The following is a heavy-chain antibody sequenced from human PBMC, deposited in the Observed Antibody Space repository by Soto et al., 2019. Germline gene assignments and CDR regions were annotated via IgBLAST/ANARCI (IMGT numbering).Heavy chain of an antibody. Sequence: VGSLRLSCAASGFTFSSYGMHWVRQAPGKGLEWVAVIWYDGSNKYYADSVKGRFTISRDNSKNTLYLQMNSLRAEDTAVYYCAREKSRWTGFDYWGQGTLVTVSS. V-gene: IGHV3-33*01. D-gene: IGHD3-9*01. J-gene: IGHJ4*02. CDR3: AREKSRWTGFDY. CDR2: IWYDGSNK. CDR1: GFTFSSYG.